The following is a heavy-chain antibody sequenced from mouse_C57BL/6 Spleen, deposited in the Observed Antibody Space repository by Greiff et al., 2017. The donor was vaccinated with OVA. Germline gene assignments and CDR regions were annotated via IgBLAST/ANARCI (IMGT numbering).Heavy chain of an antibody. CDR2: IYPGSGST. V-gene: IGHV1-55*01. J-gene: IGHJ2*01. CDR1: GYTFTSYW. CDR3: ARGRLDYYSNYEEY. Sequence: QVQLKQPGAELVKPGASVKMSCKASGYTFTSYWITWVKQRPGQGLEWIGDIYPGSGSTNYNEKFKSKATLTVDTSSSTAYMQLSSLTSEDPAVYNCARGRLDYYSNYEEYWDEGTTLTDSS. D-gene: IGHD2-5*01.